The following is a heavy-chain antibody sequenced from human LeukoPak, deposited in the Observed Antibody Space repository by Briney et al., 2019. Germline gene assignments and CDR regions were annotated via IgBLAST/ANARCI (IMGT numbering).Heavy chain of an antibody. CDR2: IYYSGST. CDR3: AREMRVDYGGHDAFDI. V-gene: IGHV4-59*01. Sequence: PSETLSLTCTVSGGSISSYYWSWIRQPPGKGLEWIGYIYYSGSTNYNPSLKSRVTISVDTSKNQFSLKLSSVTAADTAVYYCAREMRVDYGGHDAFDIWGQGTMVTVSS. J-gene: IGHJ3*02. D-gene: IGHD4-17*01. CDR1: GGSISSYY.